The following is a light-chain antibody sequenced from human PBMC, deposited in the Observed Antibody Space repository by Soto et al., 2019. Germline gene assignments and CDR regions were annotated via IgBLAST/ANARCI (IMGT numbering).Light chain of an antibody. V-gene: IGKV3-11*01. CDR2: DAS. CDR1: QSVSNY. Sequence: EIVLTQSPATLSLSPGERATLSCRASQSVSNYLAWYQQKPGQAPRLLIYDASSRATGIPDRFSGSGSGTDFTLTISSLEPEDFAVYYCQQRRSWPPTITFGQGTRLEIK. J-gene: IGKJ5*01. CDR3: QQRRSWPPTIT.